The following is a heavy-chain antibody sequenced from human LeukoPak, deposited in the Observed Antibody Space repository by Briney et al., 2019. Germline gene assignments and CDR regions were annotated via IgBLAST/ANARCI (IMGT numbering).Heavy chain of an antibody. CDR2: INPNNGGT. Sequence: ASVKVSCKASGYSFTDYFLHWVRQAPGQGLEWMGWINPNNGGTNYAQKFRGRVTMTRDTSISTAYMDLSRLRSDDTAVYYCARSYGDSYEIDSWGRGTLVTVSS. V-gene: IGHV1-2*02. CDR3: ARSYGDSYEIDS. CDR1: GYSFTDYF. D-gene: IGHD5-18*01. J-gene: IGHJ4*02.